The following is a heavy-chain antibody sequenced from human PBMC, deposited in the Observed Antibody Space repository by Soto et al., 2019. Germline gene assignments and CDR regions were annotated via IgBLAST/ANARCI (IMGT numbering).Heavy chain of an antibody. CDR1: GFTLSSSW. CDR3: ARERKLSC. V-gene: IGHV3-7*05. J-gene: IGHJ4*02. Sequence: GGSLRLSCAASGFTLSSSWMTWVRQAPGKGLEWVANINKDGSEKYYLDVVKGRFAISRDNPKNSVHLQMDNLRVEDTAVYYCARERKLSCWGQGTLVTVSS. CDR2: INKDGSEK. D-gene: IGHD1-26*01.